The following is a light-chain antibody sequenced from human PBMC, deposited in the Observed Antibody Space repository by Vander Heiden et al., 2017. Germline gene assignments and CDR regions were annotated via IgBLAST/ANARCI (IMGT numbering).Light chain of an antibody. Sequence: AIQLTQSPSSLSTSVGARVTITSRASQGITSALAWYQQKPGKRPELLIYDATSLETGVPLRFSGSGSGTDFTLTISSLQPEDAATYFCQQFSIYPRTFGQGTKLEIK. CDR1: QGITSA. V-gene: IGKV1-13*02. CDR3: QQFSIYPRT. CDR2: DAT. J-gene: IGKJ2*01.